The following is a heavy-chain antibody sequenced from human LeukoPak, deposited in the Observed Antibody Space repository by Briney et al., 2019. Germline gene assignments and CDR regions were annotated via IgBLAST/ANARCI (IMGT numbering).Heavy chain of an antibody. CDR3: VSFYETY. D-gene: IGHD2-2*01. CDR1: GNYW. CDR2: INGDGSWT. J-gene: IGHJ4*02. V-gene: IGHV3-74*01. Sequence: GGSQRLSCAASGNYWMHWVRQAPGKGLVWVSHINGDGSWTTYADSVKGRFTISKDNAKNTVHLQMNNLRAEDTAVYYCVSFYETYWGRGTLVTVSS.